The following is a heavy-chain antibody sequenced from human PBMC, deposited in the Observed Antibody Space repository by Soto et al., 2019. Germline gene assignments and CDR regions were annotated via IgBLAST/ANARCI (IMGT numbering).Heavy chain of an antibody. V-gene: IGHV3-33*01. J-gene: IGHJ4*02. CDR3: AGALSGGSLTTEH. CDR1: KFTFSTYG. CDR2: IWYDGSNY. Sequence: QVQLVESGGGAVQPGRSLRLSCAASKFTFSTYGMHWVRQAPGKGLEWVAFIWYDGSNYFYADSVKGRFTISRDNSNNTLNLQMNILRAEDTAVYYCAGALSGGSLTTEHWGPGTVFTVSS. D-gene: IGHD1-1*01.